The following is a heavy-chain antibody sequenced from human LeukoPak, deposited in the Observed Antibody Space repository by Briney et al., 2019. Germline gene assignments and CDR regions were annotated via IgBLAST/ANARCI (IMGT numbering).Heavy chain of an antibody. J-gene: IGHJ6*02. CDR3: ARYRFLGDPDYYYYYGMDV. CDR2: IYYSGST. Sequence: SETLSLTCTVSGGSISSYYWSWIRQPPGKGLEWIGYIYYSGSTNYNPSLKSRVTISVDTSKNQFSLKLSSVTAADTAVYYCARYRFLGDPDYYYYYGMDVWGQGTTVTVSS. V-gene: IGHV4-59*01. D-gene: IGHD4-17*01. CDR1: GGSISSYY.